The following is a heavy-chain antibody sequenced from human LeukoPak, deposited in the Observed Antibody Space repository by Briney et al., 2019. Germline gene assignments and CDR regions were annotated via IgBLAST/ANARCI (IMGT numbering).Heavy chain of an antibody. CDR1: GLTFSSYA. CDR2: ISGSGGST. V-gene: IGHV3-23*01. D-gene: IGHD1-26*01. Sequence: GGSLRLSCAASGLTFSSYAMSWVRQAPGKGLEWVSAISGSGGSTYYADSVKGRFTISRDNSKNTLYLQMNSLRAEDTAVYYCAKPAYSGSYYHSVYDYWGQGTLVTVSS. J-gene: IGHJ4*02. CDR3: AKPAYSGSYYHSVYDY.